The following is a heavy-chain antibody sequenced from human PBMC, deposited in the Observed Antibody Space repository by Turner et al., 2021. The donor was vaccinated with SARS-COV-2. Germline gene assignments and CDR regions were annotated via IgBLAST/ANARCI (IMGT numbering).Heavy chain of an antibody. CDR1: GSPFSPYW. V-gene: IGHV3-7*01. Sequence: EVQLVESGESLVQPGGSLRISCAASGSPFSPYWMSWVRQAPGKVLEWVANIKQDGSEKYYVYSVKGRFTVSRDNAKNSLYLQMNSLRAEDTAVYYCASEHNYVWGRYFDYWGQGTLVTVSS. CDR3: ASEHNYVWGRYFDY. J-gene: IGHJ4*02. CDR2: IKQDGSEK. D-gene: IGHD3-16*01.